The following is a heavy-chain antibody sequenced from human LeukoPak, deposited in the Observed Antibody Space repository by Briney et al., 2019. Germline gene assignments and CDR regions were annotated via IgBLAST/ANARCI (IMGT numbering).Heavy chain of an antibody. V-gene: IGHV3-23*01. CDR3: AKTTTGYSSGRYPGWPVDY. CDR2: IFGSGGSA. D-gene: IGHD6-19*01. CDR1: GFTFNSYA. J-gene: IGHJ4*02. Sequence: QPGGSLRLSCAASGFTFNSYAMYWVHQAPGKGLEWVSGIFGSGGSAHYADSVKGRFTIFRDNSKNTVYLQMNSLRAEDTAVYYCAKTTTGYSSGRYPGWPVDYWGQGTLVTVSS.